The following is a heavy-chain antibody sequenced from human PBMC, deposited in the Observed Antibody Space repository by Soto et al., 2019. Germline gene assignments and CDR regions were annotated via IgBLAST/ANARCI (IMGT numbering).Heavy chain of an antibody. CDR1: GGSFSGYY. D-gene: IGHD3-10*01. CDR3: ASDQELGYYYVDV. Sequence: SETLSLTCAVYGGSFSGYYWSWIRQPPGKGLEWIGEINHSGSTNYNPSLKSRVTISVDTSKNQFSLKLSSVTAADTAVYYCASDQELGYYYVDVWGKGTTVTVSS. V-gene: IGHV4-34*01. J-gene: IGHJ6*03. CDR2: INHSGST.